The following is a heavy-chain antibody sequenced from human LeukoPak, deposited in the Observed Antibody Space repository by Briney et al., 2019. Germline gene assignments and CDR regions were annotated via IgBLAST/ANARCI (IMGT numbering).Heavy chain of an antibody. V-gene: IGHV3-48*03. Sequence: GGSLRLSCAASGFPFSSYEMNWVRQAPGKGLEWVSYISSGYTIYYADSVKGRFTISRDNAKNSLYLQMNSLRVEDTAIYYCATGAGYGGNSRIDSWGQGTLITVSS. CDR3: ATGAGYGGNSRIDS. CDR2: ISSGYTI. J-gene: IGHJ4*02. D-gene: IGHD4-23*01. CDR1: GFPFSSYE.